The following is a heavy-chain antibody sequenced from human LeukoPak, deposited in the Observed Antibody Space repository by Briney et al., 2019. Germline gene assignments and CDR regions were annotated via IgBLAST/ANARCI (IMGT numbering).Heavy chain of an antibody. CDR1: GGSISSGGYY. J-gene: IGHJ4*02. D-gene: IGHD3-10*01. CDR3: ARERWYYGSGSYHYFDY. Sequence: SETLSLTCTVSGGSISSGGYYWSWIRQPPGKGLEWIGYIYHSGSTYYNPSLKSRVTISVDTSKNQFSLKLSSVTAADTAVYYCARERWYYGSGSYHYFDYWGQGTLVTVSS. CDR2: IYHSGST. V-gene: IGHV4-30-2*05.